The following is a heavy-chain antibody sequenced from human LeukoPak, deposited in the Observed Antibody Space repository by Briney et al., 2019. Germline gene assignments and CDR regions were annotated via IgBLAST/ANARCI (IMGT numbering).Heavy chain of an antibody. Sequence: SETLSLTCTVSGGSISSYYWSWIRQPAGKGLEWIGRIYTSGSTNYNPSLKSRVTMSVDTSKNQFSLKLSSVTAADTAVYYCARDHFWSGYQILNWFDPWGQGTLVTVSS. CDR3: ARDHFWSGYQILNWFDP. V-gene: IGHV4-4*07. J-gene: IGHJ5*02. CDR1: GGSISSYY. D-gene: IGHD3-3*01. CDR2: IYTSGST.